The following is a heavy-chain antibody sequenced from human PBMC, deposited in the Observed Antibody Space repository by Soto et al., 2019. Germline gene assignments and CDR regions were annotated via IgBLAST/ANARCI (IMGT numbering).Heavy chain of an antibody. CDR1: GGSISSINW. CDR3: ARSQGVSATHHFDA. CDR2: IYHSGTT. J-gene: IGHJ5*02. Sequence: SETLSLTCGVSGGSISSINWWSWVRQSPRKGLEWIGEIYHSGTTNYNSSLESRVTLSVDKSKNQIYLKLTSMTAADTAVYFCARSQGVSATHHFDAWGQGTLVTVSS. V-gene: IGHV4-4*02. D-gene: IGHD2-8*01.